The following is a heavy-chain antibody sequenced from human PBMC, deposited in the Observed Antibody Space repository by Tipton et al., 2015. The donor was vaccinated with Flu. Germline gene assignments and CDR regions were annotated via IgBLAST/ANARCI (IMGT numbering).Heavy chain of an antibody. J-gene: IGHJ4*02. Sequence: LSLTCAVYGGSFSGYYWSWIRQPPGKGLEWVSAISGSGGSTYYADSVKGRFTISRDNSKNTLYLQMNSLRAEDTAVYYCARLRPYYFDYWGQGTLVTVSS. V-gene: IGHV3-23*01. CDR3: ARLRPYYFDY. CDR1: GGSFSGYY. D-gene: IGHD4-17*01. CDR2: ISGSGGST.